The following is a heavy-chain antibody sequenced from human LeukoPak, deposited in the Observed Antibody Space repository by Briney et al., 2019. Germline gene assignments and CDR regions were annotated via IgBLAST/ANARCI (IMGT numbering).Heavy chain of an antibody. CDR2: ISYDGSNK. CDR3: AKGTEWTLDY. J-gene: IGHJ4*02. V-gene: IGHV3-30*18. D-gene: IGHD3-3*01. CDR1: GFSFSSYG. Sequence: PGGSLRLSCAASGFSFSSYGMHWVRQAPGKGLEWVALISYDGSNKYYADSVKGRFTISRDNSKNTLYLQMNSLRPEDTAVYYCAKGTEWTLDYWGQGTLVTVSS.